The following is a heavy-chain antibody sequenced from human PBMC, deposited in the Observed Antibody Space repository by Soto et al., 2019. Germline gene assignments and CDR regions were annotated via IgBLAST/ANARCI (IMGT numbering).Heavy chain of an antibody. CDR1: GFTFSSYA. J-gene: IGHJ4*02. CDR2: ISYDGSNK. Sequence: QVQLVESGGGVVQPGRSLRLSCAASGFTFSSYAMPWVRQAPGKGLEWVGVISYDGSNKYYEDSVKGRFTISRDNSKNTLYLQMNSLRAEDTAVYYCARDDVLVTATFDYWGQGTLVTVSA. V-gene: IGHV3-30-3*01. CDR3: ARDDVLVTATFDY. D-gene: IGHD2-21*02.